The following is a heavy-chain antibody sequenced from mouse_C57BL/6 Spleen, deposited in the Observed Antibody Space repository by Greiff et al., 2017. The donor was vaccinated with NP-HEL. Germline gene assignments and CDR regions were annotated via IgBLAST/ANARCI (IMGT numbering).Heavy chain of an antibody. V-gene: IGHV1-53*01. CDR2: INPSNGGT. Sequence: QVQLQQPGTELVKPGASVKLSCKASGYTFTSYWMHWVKQRPGQGLEWIGNINPSNGGTNYNEKFKSKATLTVDKSSSSAYMQLSSLTSEDSAVYYCARDYYGSSYLYYAMDYWGQGTSVTVSS. J-gene: IGHJ4*01. CDR3: ARDYYGSSYLYYAMDY. CDR1: GYTFTSYW. D-gene: IGHD1-1*01.